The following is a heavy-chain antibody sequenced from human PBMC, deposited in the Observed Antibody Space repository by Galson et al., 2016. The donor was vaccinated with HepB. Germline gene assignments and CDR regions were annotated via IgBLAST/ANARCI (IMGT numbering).Heavy chain of an antibody. Sequence: SLRLSCAASGFTFSNHAMHWVRQAPGKGLEWVAVISFDGSDERNAESVKGRFTISRDNSRNTLYPQMNSLRAEDTAVYYCARPYRSSSVTSDYYYGMDVWGQGTTVTVSS. CDR1: GFTFSNHA. J-gene: IGHJ6*02. V-gene: IGHV3-30*04. CDR2: ISFDGSDE. CDR3: ARPYRSSSVTSDYYYGMDV. D-gene: IGHD6-6*01.